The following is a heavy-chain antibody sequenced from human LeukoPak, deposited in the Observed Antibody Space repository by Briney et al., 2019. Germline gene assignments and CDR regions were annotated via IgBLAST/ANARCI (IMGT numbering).Heavy chain of an antibody. CDR2: IYYSGST. V-gene: IGHV4-31*03. CDR1: GSSISSGGYY. CDR3: ARGSGGYRSHWYFDL. D-gene: IGHD3-10*01. J-gene: IGHJ2*01. Sequence: SETLSLTCTVSGSSISSGGYYWSWIRQHPGKGLEWIGYIYYSGSTYYNPSLKSRVTISVDTPKNQFSLKLSSVTAADTAVYHCARGSGGYRSHWYFDLWGRGTLVTVSS.